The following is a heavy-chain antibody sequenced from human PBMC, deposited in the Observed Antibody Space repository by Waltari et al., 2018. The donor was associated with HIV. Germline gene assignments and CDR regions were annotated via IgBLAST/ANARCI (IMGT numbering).Heavy chain of an antibody. V-gene: IGHV1-2*06. J-gene: IGHJ6*02. CDR2: INPNSGGT. Sequence: GRINPNSGGTNYAQQFQGRVTMTRDTSISTAYMELSRLRSDDTAVYYCAREGARMTTMIYYYYGMDVWGQGTTVTVSS. CDR3: AREGARMTTMIYYYYGMDV. D-gene: IGHD4-4*01.